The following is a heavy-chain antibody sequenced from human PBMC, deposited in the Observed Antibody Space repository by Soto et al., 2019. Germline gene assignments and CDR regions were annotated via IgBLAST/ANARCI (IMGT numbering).Heavy chain of an antibody. D-gene: IGHD3-10*01. Sequence: AAALGTDAQSVGLACSFCGFSFRTSGEGVGWIRQPPGKALEWLAVIYWDDSKTYSPSLKSRLTITKDTSRDQVVLTMTNMDPVDTATYYCAHKGSGSRAIDYWGEGALVTVSS. CDR3: AHKGSGSRAIDY. J-gene: IGHJ4*02. CDR2: IYWDDSK. V-gene: IGHV2-5*02. CDR1: GFSFRTSGEG.